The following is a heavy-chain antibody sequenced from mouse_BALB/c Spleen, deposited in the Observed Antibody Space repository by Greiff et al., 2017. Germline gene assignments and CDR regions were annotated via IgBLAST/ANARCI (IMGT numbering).Heavy chain of an antibody. D-gene: IGHD2-1*01. Sequence: VMLVESGPGLVQPSQSLSITCTVSGFSLTSYGVHWVRQSPGKGLEWLGVIWSGGSTDYNAAFISRLSISKDNSKSQVFFKMNSLQANDTAIYYCARIGNYVGYAMDYWGQGTSVTVSS. V-gene: IGHV2-2*02. CDR2: IWSGGST. CDR1: GFSLTSYG. CDR3: ARIGNYVGYAMDY. J-gene: IGHJ4*01.